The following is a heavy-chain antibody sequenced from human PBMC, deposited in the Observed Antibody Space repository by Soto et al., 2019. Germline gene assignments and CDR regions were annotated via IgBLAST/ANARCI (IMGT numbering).Heavy chain of an antibody. CDR2: ISGSDDTI. CDR1: DFTFSDYY. V-gene: IGHV3-11*01. Sequence: WGSLRVACAPCDFTFSDYYMSRIRQAPGNGLEWVSYISGSDDTIYYADSVKGRFTISRDNAKKSLYLQMNRLRAEDTAVDYCARDRASYYYTYGTYCFDYWGQGTMVTVSS. D-gene: IGHD3-10*01. J-gene: IGHJ4*02. CDR3: ARDRASYYYTYGTYCFDY.